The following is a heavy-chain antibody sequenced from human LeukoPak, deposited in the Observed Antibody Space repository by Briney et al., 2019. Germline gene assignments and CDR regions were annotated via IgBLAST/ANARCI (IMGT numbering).Heavy chain of an antibody. V-gene: IGHV1-46*01. CDR2: IYPSGVTT. CDR3: ARDWELGY. CDR1: GYIFTTYY. J-gene: IGHJ4*02. D-gene: IGHD1-7*01. Sequence: ASVKVSCKTSGYIFTTYYMHWVRQAPGQGLEWMGTIYPSGVTTTYAQNFQGRVTMTRVTSTSTVYMELSSLSSEDTAVYYCARDWELGYWGQGTLVTVSS.